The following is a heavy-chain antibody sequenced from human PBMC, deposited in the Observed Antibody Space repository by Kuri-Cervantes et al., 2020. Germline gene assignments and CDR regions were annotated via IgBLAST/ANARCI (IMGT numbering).Heavy chain of an antibody. V-gene: IGHV3-30*18. CDR3: AKDPQPEYCSGGSCYFSSAYFDL. J-gene: IGHJ2*01. CDR2: ISYDGSNK. Sequence: GGPLRLSCAASGFTFSSYGMHWVRQAPGKGLEWVAVISYDGSNKYYADSVKGRFTISRDNSKNTLYLQMNSLRAEDTAVYYCAKDPQPEYCSGGSCYFSSAYFDLWGRGTLVTVSS. CDR1: GFTFSSYG. D-gene: IGHD2-15*01.